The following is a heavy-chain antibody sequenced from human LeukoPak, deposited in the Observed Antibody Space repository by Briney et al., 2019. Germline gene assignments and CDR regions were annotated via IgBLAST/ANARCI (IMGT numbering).Heavy chain of an antibody. CDR1: GGSFRGYY. J-gene: IGHJ6*01. CDR2: IDHSGST. D-gene: IGHD4-17*01. V-gene: IGHV4-34*01. Sequence: PSETLSLTCAVYGGSFRGYYWSWLRQPPGKGLEWIGEIDHSGSTYYNPSLKSRVTISIDTSKNQFSLNLSSVTAADTELYYCGRERLTVSTFGNCFYAMLVWREGTTVSVST. CDR3: GRERLTVSTFGNCFYAMLV.